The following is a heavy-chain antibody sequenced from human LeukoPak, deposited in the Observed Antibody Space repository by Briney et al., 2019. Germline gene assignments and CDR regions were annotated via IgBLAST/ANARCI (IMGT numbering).Heavy chain of an antibody. CDR2: INDGGSST. J-gene: IGHJ6*03. CDR1: GFTFSGYG. V-gene: IGHV3-74*01. D-gene: IGHD3-3*01. CDR3: ARGGGWDTIFRLFQYMDV. Sequence: PGGSLRLSCAASGFTFSGYGMRWVRQVPEKGLELVSRINDGGSSTTYADSVKGRFTVSRDNAKNTLYLQMNSLRAEDTANYYCARGGGWDTIFRLFQYMDVWGKGTTVTVSS.